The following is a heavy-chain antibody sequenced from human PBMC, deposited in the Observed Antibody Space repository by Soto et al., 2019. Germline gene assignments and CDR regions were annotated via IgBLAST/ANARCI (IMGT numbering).Heavy chain of an antibody. CDR3: AKDDIAVAGKYYFDY. V-gene: IGHV3-23*01. CDR2: ISGSGGST. CDR1: GVTFSSYA. D-gene: IGHD6-19*01. Sequence: GGSLRLSCAASGVTFSSYAMSWVRQAPGKGLEWVSAISGSGGSTYYADSVKGRFTISRDNSKNTLYLQMNSLRAEDTAVYYCAKDDIAVAGKYYFDYWGQGTLVTVSS. J-gene: IGHJ4*02.